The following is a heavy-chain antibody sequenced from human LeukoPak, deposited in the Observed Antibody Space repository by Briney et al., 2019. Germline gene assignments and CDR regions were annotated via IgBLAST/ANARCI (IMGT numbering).Heavy chain of an antibody. CDR1: GFTVSSNY. CDR2: ISGSGGST. Sequence: GGSLRLSCAASGFTVSSNYMSWVRQAPGKGLEWVSAISGSGGSTYYADSVKGRFTISRDNSKNTLYLQMNSLRAEDTAVYYCAKDLKWELLGFYFDYWGQGTLVTVSS. D-gene: IGHD1-26*01. J-gene: IGHJ4*02. CDR3: AKDLKWELLGFYFDY. V-gene: IGHV3-23*01.